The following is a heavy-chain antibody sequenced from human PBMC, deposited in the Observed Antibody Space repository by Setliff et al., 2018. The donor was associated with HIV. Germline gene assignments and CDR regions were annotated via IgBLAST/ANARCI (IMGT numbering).Heavy chain of an antibody. J-gene: IGHJ3*02. Sequence: AGGSLRLSCAVSGFTLEDHGMSWVRQAPGKGLEWVSGINWNGGSTGYVDSVKGRFTISRDNAKNSLYLQMNSLRAEDMALCYCVRDKWLVPDTFDIWGQGTMVTVSS. V-gene: IGHV3-20*04. CDR2: INWNGGST. D-gene: IGHD6-19*01. CDR1: GFTLEDHG. CDR3: VRDKWLVPDTFDI.